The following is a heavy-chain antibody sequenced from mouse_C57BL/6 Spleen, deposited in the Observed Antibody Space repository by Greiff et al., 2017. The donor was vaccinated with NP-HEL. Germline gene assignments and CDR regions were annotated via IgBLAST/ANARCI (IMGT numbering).Heavy chain of an antibody. CDR1: GYSITSGYY. CDR3: ARDLVMDY. V-gene: IGHV3-6*01. CDR2: ISYDGSN. Sequence: ESGPGLVKPSQSLSLTCSVTGYSITSGYYWNWIRQFPGNKLEWMGYISYDGSNNYNPSLKNRISITRDTSKNQFFLKLNSVTTEDTATYYCARDLVMDYWGQGTSVTVTS. J-gene: IGHJ4*01.